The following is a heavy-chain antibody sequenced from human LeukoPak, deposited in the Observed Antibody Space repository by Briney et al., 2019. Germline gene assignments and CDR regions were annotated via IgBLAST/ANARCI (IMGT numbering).Heavy chain of an antibody. CDR3: ATTVLIPRSFDY. V-gene: IGHV3-48*03. CDR1: GFTFSIYE. D-gene: IGHD4-23*01. J-gene: IGHJ4*02. Sequence: GGSLRLSCAASGFTFSIYEMNWVRQAPGKGLEWVSYISSSGSIIYYADSVKSRFTISRDNAKNSLYLQMNSVRAEDTAVYYCATTVLIPRSFDYWGQGTLVTVFS. CDR2: ISSSGSII.